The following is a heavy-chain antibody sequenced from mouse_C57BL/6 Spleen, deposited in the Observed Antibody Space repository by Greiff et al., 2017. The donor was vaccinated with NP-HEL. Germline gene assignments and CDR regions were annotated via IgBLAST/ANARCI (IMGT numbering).Heavy chain of an antibody. J-gene: IGHJ2*01. CDR3: TREGYSKGDY. D-gene: IGHD2-5*01. Sequence: EVKVVESGEGLVKPGGSLKLSCAASGFTFSSYAMSWVRQTPEKRLEWVAYISSGGDYIYYADTVKGRFTISRDNARNTLYLQMSSLKSEDTAMYYCTREGYSKGDYWGQGTTLTVSS. V-gene: IGHV5-9-1*02. CDR2: ISSGGDYI. CDR1: GFTFSSYA.